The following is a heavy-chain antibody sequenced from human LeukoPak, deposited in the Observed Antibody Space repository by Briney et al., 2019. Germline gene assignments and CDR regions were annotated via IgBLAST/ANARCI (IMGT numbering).Heavy chain of an antibody. Sequence: PGGSLRLSCTASGFTFRTYWMSWVRQPPGKGLEWVANITPDGSGKYYVDSVKGRFTISRDNAKNSPSLQMNSLRVEDTALYYCASPPDYGDCWGQGTLVTVSS. V-gene: IGHV3-7*01. D-gene: IGHD4-17*01. J-gene: IGHJ4*02. CDR1: GFTFRTYW. CDR2: ITPDGSGK. CDR3: ASPPDYGDC.